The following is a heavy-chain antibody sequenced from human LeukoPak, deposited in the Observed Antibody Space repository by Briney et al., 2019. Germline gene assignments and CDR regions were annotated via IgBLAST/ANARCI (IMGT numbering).Heavy chain of an antibody. V-gene: IGHV3-30*02. CDR3: ARETSSEIIGGMDV. J-gene: IGHJ6*02. CDR1: GFIFSKNG. CDR2: IQTDGNPK. D-gene: IGHD3-22*01. Sequence: QSGGSLRLSCAASGFIFSKNGIHRVRQAPGKGLEWVAFIQTDGNPKYYADSVRGRFTISRDNSKKTCYLQMDSLRVEDTAVYYCARETSSEIIGGMDVRGQGTMVTVTS.